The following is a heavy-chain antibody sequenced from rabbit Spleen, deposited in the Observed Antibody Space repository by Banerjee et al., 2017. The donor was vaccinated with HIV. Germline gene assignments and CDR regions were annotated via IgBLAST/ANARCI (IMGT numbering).Heavy chain of an antibody. Sequence: QSLEESGGGLVQPEGSLALTCKASGFSFSSSYYMCWVRQAPGKGLECIACIYGDNSGSTWSASWAKGRFTISKASSTTLTLQMTSLTAADTATYFCARDLAGVIGWNFNLWGQGTLVTVS. CDR2: IYGDNSGST. CDR3: ARDLAGVIGWNFNL. D-gene: IGHD4-1*01. CDR1: GFSFSSSYY. V-gene: IGHV1S40*01. J-gene: IGHJ4*01.